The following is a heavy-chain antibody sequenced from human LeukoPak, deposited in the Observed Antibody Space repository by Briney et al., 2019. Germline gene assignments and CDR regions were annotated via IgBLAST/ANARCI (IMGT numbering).Heavy chain of an antibody. Sequence: GGSLRFSGAASGLTFSSYSMNWVRKAPGKGRKWVSSIISSSSTIYYADSVKGRFTISRDNAKNSLYLQMNSLRAEDTAVYYCARGSHDFWSGYFDHAFDIWGQGTMVTVSS. CDR3: ARGSHDFWSGYFDHAFDI. CDR1: GLTFSSYS. V-gene: IGHV3-48*01. D-gene: IGHD3-3*01. CDR2: IISSSSTI. J-gene: IGHJ3*02.